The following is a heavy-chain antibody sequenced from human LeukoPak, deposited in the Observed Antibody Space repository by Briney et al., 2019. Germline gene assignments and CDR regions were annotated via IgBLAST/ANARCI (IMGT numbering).Heavy chain of an antibody. CDR2: INHGGST. J-gene: IGHJ4*02. Sequence: PSETLSLTCAVSGGSFSGHYWNWIRQPPGKGLKWIGEINHGGSTNYIPSLKSRVTISVDTSQKQFSLRLSSVTAADTAVYYCAGGRYVTTRGGAAAGFLDYWGQGTLVTVST. CDR1: GGSFSGHY. CDR3: AGGRYVTTRGGAAAGFLDY. D-gene: IGHD6-13*01. V-gene: IGHV4-34*01.